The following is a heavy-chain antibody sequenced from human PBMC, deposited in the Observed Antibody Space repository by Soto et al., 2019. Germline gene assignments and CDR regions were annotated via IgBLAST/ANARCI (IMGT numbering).Heavy chain of an antibody. D-gene: IGHD3-22*01. CDR3: ASSVYDSSGYYYEADAFDI. Sequence: PSETLYLTCTVSGGSISSGGYYWSWIRQHPGKGLEWIGYIYYSGSTYYNPSLKSRVTISVDTSKNQFSLKLSSVTAADTAVYYCASSVYDSSGYYYEADAFDIWGQGTMVTVSS. V-gene: IGHV4-31*03. CDR2: IYYSGST. CDR1: GGSISSGGYY. J-gene: IGHJ3*02.